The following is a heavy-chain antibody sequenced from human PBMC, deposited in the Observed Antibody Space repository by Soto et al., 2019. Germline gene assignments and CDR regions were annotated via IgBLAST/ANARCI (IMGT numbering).Heavy chain of an antibody. Sequence: ASVKVSCKASGYTFTSYYRQWVRQAPGQGLEWMGIINPSGGSTSYAQKFQGRVTMTRDTSTSTVYMELSSLGSEDTAVYYCARERRDTRNFDYWGQGTLVTVSS. CDR1: GYTFTSYY. J-gene: IGHJ4*02. V-gene: IGHV1-46*01. D-gene: IGHD5-18*01. CDR2: INPSGGST. CDR3: ARERRDTRNFDY.